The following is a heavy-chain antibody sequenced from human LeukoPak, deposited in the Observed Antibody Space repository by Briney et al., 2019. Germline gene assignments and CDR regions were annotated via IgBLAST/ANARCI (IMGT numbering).Heavy chain of an antibody. V-gene: IGHV4-34*01. Sequence: PSETLSLTCAVYGGSFSGYYWSWIRQPPGKGLEWIGEINHSGSTNYNPSLKSRVTISVDTSKNQFSLKLSSVTAADTAVYYCARGRRSSGWRPYNWFDPWGQGTLVTVSS. J-gene: IGHJ5*02. CDR1: GGSFSGYY. CDR2: INHSGST. CDR3: ARGRRSSGWRPYNWFDP. D-gene: IGHD6-19*01.